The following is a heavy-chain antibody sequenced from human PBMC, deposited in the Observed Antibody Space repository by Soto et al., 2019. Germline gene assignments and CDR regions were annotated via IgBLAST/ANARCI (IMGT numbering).Heavy chain of an antibody. D-gene: IGHD6-19*01. CDR1: GGSFCSGSYY. V-gene: IGHV4-61*01. Sequence: PTETPSLTCTVSGGSFCSGSYYWSWIRQPPGKGLEWIGYIYYSGSTNYNPSLKSRVTISVDTSKNQFSLKLSSVTAADTAGENCARDTGSSGWYYFEYWGPGTLVTVS. J-gene: IGHJ4*02. CDR3: ARDTGSSGWYYFEY. CDR2: IYYSGST.